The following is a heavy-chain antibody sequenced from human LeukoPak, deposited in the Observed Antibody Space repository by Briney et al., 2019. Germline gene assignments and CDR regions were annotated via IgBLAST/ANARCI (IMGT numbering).Heavy chain of an antibody. Sequence: GGSLRLSCAASGFTFSSYAMSWVRQAPGKGLEWVSAISGSGGSTYYADSVKGRFTISRDNSKNTLYLQMNSLRAEDTAVYYCAKEAYLYYYILTGYYSGYFDYWGQGTLVTVSS. CDR1: GFTFSSYA. CDR2: ISGSGGST. J-gene: IGHJ4*02. CDR3: AKEAYLYYYILTGYYSGYFDY. D-gene: IGHD3-9*01. V-gene: IGHV3-23*01.